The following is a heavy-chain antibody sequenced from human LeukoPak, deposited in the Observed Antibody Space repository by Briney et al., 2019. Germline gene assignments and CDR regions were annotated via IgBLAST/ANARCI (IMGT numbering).Heavy chain of an antibody. CDR1: DFSFSNYW. J-gene: IGHJ4*02. D-gene: IGHD6-25*01. Sequence: GGSLRLSCAASDFSFSNYWMTWLRQAPGKGLEWVANIRGDGSLKYYLDSVKGRFTISRDNAKNSLYLQMNSLRAEDTAVYYCAKDESPRIAADNYWGQGTLVTVSS. CDR3: AKDESPRIAADNY. CDR2: IRGDGSLK. V-gene: IGHV3-7*03.